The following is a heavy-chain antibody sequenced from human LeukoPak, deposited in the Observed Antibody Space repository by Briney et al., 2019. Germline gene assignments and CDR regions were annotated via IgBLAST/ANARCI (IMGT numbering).Heavy chain of an antibody. D-gene: IGHD3-3*01. Sequence: GGSLRLSCAASGFTFSSYGMSWVRQAPGKGLEWVSAISGSGGSTYYADSVKGRFTISRDNSKNTLYLQMNSLRAEDTAVYYCAKDSTMSPSPFDYWGQGTLVTVSS. J-gene: IGHJ4*02. CDR2: ISGSGGST. CDR3: AKDSTMSPSPFDY. CDR1: GFTFSSYG. V-gene: IGHV3-23*01.